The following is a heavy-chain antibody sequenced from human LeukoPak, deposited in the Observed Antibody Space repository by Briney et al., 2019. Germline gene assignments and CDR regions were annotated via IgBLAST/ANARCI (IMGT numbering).Heavy chain of an antibody. Sequence: GGSLRLSCAASGFTFSSYEMNWVRQGPGKGLEWVSYINSSESTIYYADSVKGRFTISRDNSKNTLYLQMSSLRDEDTAIYYCAKDRHPYTSGRYYFDYWGQGTLVTVSS. CDR3: AKDRHPYTSGRYYFDY. CDR1: GFTFSSYE. CDR2: INSSESTI. V-gene: IGHV3-48*03. J-gene: IGHJ4*02. D-gene: IGHD6-19*01.